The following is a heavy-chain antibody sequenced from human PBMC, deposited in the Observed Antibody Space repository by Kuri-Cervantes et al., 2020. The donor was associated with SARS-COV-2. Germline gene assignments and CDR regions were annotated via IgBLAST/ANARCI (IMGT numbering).Heavy chain of an antibody. CDR2: INPNSGGT. V-gene: IGHV1/OR15-1*04. Sequence: ASVKVSCKASGYIFTDYYMHWVRQAPGQELGWMGRINPNSGGTNYAQKFQGRVTMTRDTSISTAYMELSSLRSEDTAVYYCARSRGYSGYDYLRDYWGQGTLVTVSS. CDR1: GYIFTDYY. D-gene: IGHD5-12*01. CDR3: ARSRGYSGYDYLRDY. J-gene: IGHJ4*02.